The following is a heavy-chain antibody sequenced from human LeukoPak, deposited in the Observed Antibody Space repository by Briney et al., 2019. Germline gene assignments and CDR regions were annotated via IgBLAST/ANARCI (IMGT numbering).Heavy chain of an antibody. CDR1: GFTVSSNY. J-gene: IGHJ4*02. Sequence: GGSLRLSCAASGFTVSSNYMSWVRQAPGKRLEWVPVIYSGGSTYYADSVKGRFTISRDNSKNTLYLQMNSLRAEDTAVYYCARNYLEWLQWGDYYFDYWGQGTLVTVSS. D-gene: IGHD5-24*01. CDR3: ARNYLEWLQWGDYYFDY. CDR2: IYSGGST. V-gene: IGHV3-66*01.